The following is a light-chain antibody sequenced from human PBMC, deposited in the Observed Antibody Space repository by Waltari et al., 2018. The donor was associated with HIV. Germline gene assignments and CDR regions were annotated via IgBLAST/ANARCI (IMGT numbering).Light chain of an antibody. J-gene: IGLJ3*02. V-gene: IGLV3-25*03. CDR2: KDD. CDR1: AFPKQL. Sequence: SYALTHPPSVSVSPGQTARITCSGTAFPKQLAYWYQQKAGQAPLMVIYKDDKRPSGIPDRFSGSMSGTTVTLIISGVQPEDEADYYCESADDSGDHWVFGGGTKLSVL. CDR3: ESADDSGDHWV.